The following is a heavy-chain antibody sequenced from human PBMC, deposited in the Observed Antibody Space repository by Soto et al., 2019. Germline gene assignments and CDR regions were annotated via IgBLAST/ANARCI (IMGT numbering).Heavy chain of an antibody. CDR2: IYYSGST. Sequence: PSETLSLTCTVSGGSISSSSYYWGWIRQPPGKGLEWIGSIYYSGSTYYNPSLKSRVTISVGTSKNQFSLKLSSVTAADTAVYYCARLGDGYDWVADYYGMDVWGQGTTVTVSS. D-gene: IGHD5-12*01. V-gene: IGHV4-39*01. CDR1: GGSISSSSYY. CDR3: ARLGDGYDWVADYYGMDV. J-gene: IGHJ6*02.